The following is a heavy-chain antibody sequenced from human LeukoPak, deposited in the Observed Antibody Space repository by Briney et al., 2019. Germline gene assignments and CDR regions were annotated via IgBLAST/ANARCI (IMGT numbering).Heavy chain of an antibody. V-gene: IGHV3-74*03. CDR1: GFTLSGHW. D-gene: IGHD3/OR15-3a*01. J-gene: IGHJ4*02. CDR2: INERGTDS. CDR3: VRDETLWTLDW. Sequence: PGGSLRLSCTASGFTLSGHWIHWVRQAPGMGLVWVSRINERGTDSMYAESVKGRFTISRDNAKNTVYLQMNSLRVEDTAVYHCVRDETLWTLDWWGQGTLVSVSS.